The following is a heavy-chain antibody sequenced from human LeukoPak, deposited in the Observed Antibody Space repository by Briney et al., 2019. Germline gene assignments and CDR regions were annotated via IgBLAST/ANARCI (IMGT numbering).Heavy chain of an antibody. D-gene: IGHD2-15*01. CDR2: ISSNGGNT. CDR1: GFTFTTYA. V-gene: IGHV3-64D*06. CDR3: VKDPRYSPRVDY. J-gene: IGHJ4*02. Sequence: GGSLRLSCSASGFTFTTYAMHWVRQAPGKGLDYVSAISSNGGNTYYADSVKGRFTISRDNSKNTLYLQMSSLTAEDTAVYYCVKDPRYSPRVDYWGQGTLVTVSS.